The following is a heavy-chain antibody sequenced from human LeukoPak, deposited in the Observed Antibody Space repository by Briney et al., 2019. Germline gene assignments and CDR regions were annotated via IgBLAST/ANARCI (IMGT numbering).Heavy chain of an antibody. J-gene: IGHJ6*02. V-gene: IGHV5-51*01. D-gene: IGHD3-22*01. CDR1: VYTFTRYL. CDR2: IYPVDSDT. CDR3: ARDQVIVVVMYYYYYGMDV. Sequence: EPLNISCMCSVYTFTRYLIGWVRHIPGKGLEWMGIIYPVDSDTRYTPSFQSHVTLSAEKSLSTAYLQWSRLNASDTAMYYCARDQVIVVVMYYYYYGMDVWGQGTTVTVSS.